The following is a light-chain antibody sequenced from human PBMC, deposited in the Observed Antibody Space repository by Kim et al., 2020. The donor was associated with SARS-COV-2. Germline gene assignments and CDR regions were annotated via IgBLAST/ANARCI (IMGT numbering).Light chain of an antibody. V-gene: IGKV3-15*01. CDR3: QQYSDWPLIT. CDR1: QTISEY. Sequence: EIVMTQSPATLSVSPGERVTLSCRASQTISEYLGWYQQKPGQSPRLLIYGAFIRATGIPDRFSGSVSGTDFSLTISSLQSEDLAVYYCQQYSDWPLITFGQGTRLEIK. CDR2: GAF. J-gene: IGKJ5*01.